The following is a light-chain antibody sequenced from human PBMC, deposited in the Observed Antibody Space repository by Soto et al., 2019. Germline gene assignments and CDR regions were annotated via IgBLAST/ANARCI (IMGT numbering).Light chain of an antibody. CDR1: QSVSSY. CDR2: DAS. V-gene: IGKV3-11*01. CDR3: LQRSNWPRT. J-gene: IGKJ2*02. Sequence: EIVLTQSPAPLSSSPGERATLSCRASQSVSSYLAWYQQKPGQAPRLLIYDASNRATGIPARFSGSGSGTDFTLAISSLEPEDFAVYYCLQRSNWPRTFGQGTKLEI.